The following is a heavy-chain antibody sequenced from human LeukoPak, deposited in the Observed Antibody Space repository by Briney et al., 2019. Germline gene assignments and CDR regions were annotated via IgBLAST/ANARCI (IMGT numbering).Heavy chain of an antibody. Sequence: SETLSLTCTVSGGAISSYYWSWIRQPPGKGLEWIGYIYYSGSTNYNPSLKSRVTISVDTSKNQFSLKLSSVTAADTAVYYCARDQSEAVAGTGWFDPWGQGTLVTVSS. CDR2: IYYSGST. D-gene: IGHD6-19*01. J-gene: IGHJ5*02. CDR1: GGAISSYY. CDR3: ARDQSEAVAGTGWFDP. V-gene: IGHV4-59*01.